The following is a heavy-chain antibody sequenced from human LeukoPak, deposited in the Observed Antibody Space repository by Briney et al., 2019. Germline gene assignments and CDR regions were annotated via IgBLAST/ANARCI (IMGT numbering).Heavy chain of an antibody. D-gene: IGHD3-3*01. CDR2: ISVTSSYI. J-gene: IGHJ5*02. Sequence: GGSLTLSCAAPGFTFSTYIMTWVCQAPGKGLEWVSSISVTSSYIYYADSVKGRFTISRDNAKNSLNLQMNSLRAEDTAIYYCAKGGAIFGVVIHWFDPWGQGTLVIVSS. CDR1: GFTFSTYI. V-gene: IGHV3-21*01. CDR3: AKGGAIFGVVIHWFDP.